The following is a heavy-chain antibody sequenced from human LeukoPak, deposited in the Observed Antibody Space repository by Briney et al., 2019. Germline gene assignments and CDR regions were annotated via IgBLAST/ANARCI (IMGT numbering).Heavy chain of an antibody. V-gene: IGHV3-30*04. J-gene: IGHJ4*02. CDR3: ARGSMGYFDY. Sequence: GGSLRLSCAASGFTFSSYAMHWVRQAPGKGLEWVAVISYDGSNKYYADSVKGRFIISRDNSKNTLYLQMNSLRAEDTAVYYCARGSMGYFDYWGQGTLVTVSS. D-gene: IGHD6-6*01. CDR2: ISYDGSNK. CDR1: GFTFSSYA.